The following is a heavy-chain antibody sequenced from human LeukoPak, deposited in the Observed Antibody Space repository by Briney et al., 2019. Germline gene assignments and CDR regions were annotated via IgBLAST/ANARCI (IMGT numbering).Heavy chain of an antibody. CDR3: ARDVLPGIAAASNAFDI. V-gene: IGHV1-18*01. Sequence: ASVKVSCKASGYTFTSYGISWVRQAPGQGLEWMGWISAYNGNTNYAQKLQGRVTMTTDTSTSTAYMELRSLRSDDTAVYYCARDVLPGIAAASNAFDIWGQGTMVTVSS. CDR2: ISAYNGNT. CDR1: GYTFTSYG. D-gene: IGHD6-13*01. J-gene: IGHJ3*02.